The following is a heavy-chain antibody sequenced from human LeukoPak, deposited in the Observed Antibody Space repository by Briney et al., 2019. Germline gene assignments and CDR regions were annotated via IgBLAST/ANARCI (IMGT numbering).Heavy chain of an antibody. V-gene: IGHV3-53*01. D-gene: IGHD3-22*01. J-gene: IGHJ6*03. Sequence: GGSLRLSCAASGFTVSSNYMSWVRQAPGKGLEWVSVIYSGGSTYYADSVKGRFTISRDNSKNTLYLQMNSLRAEDTGVYYCARDNYYDSSGYPYMDVWGKGTTVTVSS. CDR1: GFTVSSNY. CDR3: ARDNYYDSSGYPYMDV. CDR2: IYSGGST.